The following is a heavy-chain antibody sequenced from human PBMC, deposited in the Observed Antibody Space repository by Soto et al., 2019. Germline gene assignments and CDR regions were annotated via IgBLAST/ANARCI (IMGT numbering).Heavy chain of an antibody. D-gene: IGHD3-22*01. CDR2: ISAFNGKT. Sequence: QIQLVQSGAEVKKPGASVKVSCKASGYTFNIYGINWVRQAPGQGLEWMGWISAFNGKTNYAQNVQGRVTMTTDTSTSTAYVELRSLRSDDTAVYYCARARVPNNSVFFPFDYWGHGTLVTVSS. V-gene: IGHV1-18*01. CDR1: GYTFNIYG. J-gene: IGHJ4*01. CDR3: ARARVPNNSVFFPFDY.